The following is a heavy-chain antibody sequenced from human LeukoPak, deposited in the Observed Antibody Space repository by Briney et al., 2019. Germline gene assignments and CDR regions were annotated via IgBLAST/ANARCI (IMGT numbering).Heavy chain of an antibody. CDR3: ATGVATAFTY. CDR1: GYTFTGYY. J-gene: IGHJ4*02. V-gene: IGHV1-2*02. CDR2: INPNSGDR. D-gene: IGHD5-12*01. Sequence: GSVKVSCKASGYTFTGYYIHWVRQAPGQGLEWMAWINPNSGDRYSAPKFQGRVTMTRDTSISTASMELSWLTSDDTAVYYCATGVATAFTYWGQGTLVTVSS.